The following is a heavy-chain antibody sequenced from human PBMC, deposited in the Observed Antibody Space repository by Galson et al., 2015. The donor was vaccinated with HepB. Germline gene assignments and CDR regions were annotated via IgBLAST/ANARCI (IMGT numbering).Heavy chain of an antibody. CDR2: LYYNVST. D-gene: IGHD1-26*01. Sequence: SETLSLTCTVTGDSITSSSYYWGWIRQSPGKGLEWIGTLYYNVSTHYNPSLKSRVSISVDTSKNHLSLILNSVTVADTAIYYCARREGWELHFDYWGQGALVTVSS. CDR3: ARREGWELHFDY. J-gene: IGHJ4*02. CDR1: GDSITSSSYY. V-gene: IGHV4-39*02.